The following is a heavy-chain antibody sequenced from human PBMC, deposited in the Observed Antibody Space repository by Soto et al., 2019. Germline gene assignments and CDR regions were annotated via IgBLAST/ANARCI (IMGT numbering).Heavy chain of an antibody. CDR1: GYTFTSYY. Sequence: ASVKVSCKASGYTFTSYYMHWVRQAPGQGLEWMGIINPSGGSTSYAQKFQGRVTMTRDTSTSTVYMELSSQRSEDTAVYYCARIANWAYSFDYWGQGTLVTVSS. J-gene: IGHJ4*02. V-gene: IGHV1-46*01. CDR2: INPSGGST. D-gene: IGHD7-27*01. CDR3: ARIANWAYSFDY.